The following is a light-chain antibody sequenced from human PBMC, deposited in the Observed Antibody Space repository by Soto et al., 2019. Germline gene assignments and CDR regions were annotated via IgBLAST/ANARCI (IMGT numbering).Light chain of an antibody. CDR3: QQYNSYCT. J-gene: IGKJ1*01. CDR2: KAS. CDR1: QSISSW. Sequence: DIQLTQSPSTLSASVGDRVTITCRASQSISSWLAWYQQKPGKAPKLLIYKASSLDSGVPSRFSGSGSGTEFTNTISSLKSDDLATYDCQQYNSYCTFVHGIKVDVK. V-gene: IGKV1-5*03.